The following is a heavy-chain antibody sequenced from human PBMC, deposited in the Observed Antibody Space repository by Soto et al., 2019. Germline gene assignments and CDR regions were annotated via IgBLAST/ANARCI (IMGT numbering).Heavy chain of an antibody. V-gene: IGHV1-69*01. Sequence: QVQLVQSGAEVKKPGSSVKVSCKASGGTFSSYAISWVRQAPGQGLEWMGGIIPIFGTANYAQKFQGRVTITSEETTSMADMGVRSLTSDDRDVYFFAGVVVDYDCSGYYFGGDYWGQGTLVTVSS. CDR3: AGVVVDYDCSGYYFGGDY. D-gene: IGHD3-22*01. CDR1: GGTFSSYA. J-gene: IGHJ4*02. CDR2: IIPIFGTA.